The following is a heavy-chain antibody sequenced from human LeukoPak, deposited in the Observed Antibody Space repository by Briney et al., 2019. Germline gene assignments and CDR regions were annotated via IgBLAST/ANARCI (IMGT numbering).Heavy chain of an antibody. CDR2: IKQDGSEK. D-gene: IGHD5-18*01. CDR1: GFTFTSYW. V-gene: IGHV3-7*01. Sequence: GGSLRLSCAASGFTFTSYWMSWVRQAPGKGLEWVANIKQDGSEKYYVDSVKGRFTISRDNAESSLYLQLNSLRVEDKAIYYCAREEYTYGHGGFDFWGQGSLVTVSS. J-gene: IGHJ4*02. CDR3: AREEYTYGHGGFDF.